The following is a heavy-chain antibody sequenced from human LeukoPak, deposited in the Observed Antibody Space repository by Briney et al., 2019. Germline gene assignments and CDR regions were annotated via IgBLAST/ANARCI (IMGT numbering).Heavy chain of an antibody. V-gene: IGHV3-48*03. D-gene: IGHD4-17*01. CDR3: ARDQGYGDFDV. CDR2: ISSSGSTI. J-gene: IGHJ4*02. CDR1: GFTLSTYE. Sequence: GGSLRLSCAASGFTLSTYEMNWVRQAPGKGLEWVSYISSSGSTIYYADSVKARFTISRDNAQNSLYLQMNSLRAEDTAVYYCARDQGYGDFDVWGQGTLVTVSS.